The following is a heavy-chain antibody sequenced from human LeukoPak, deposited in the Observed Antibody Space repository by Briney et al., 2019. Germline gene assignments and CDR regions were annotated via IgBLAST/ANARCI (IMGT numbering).Heavy chain of an antibody. CDR3: ARHSGYSGSYFYYYYGMDV. D-gene: IGHD1-26*01. CDR2: IYPGDSDI. J-gene: IGHJ6*02. Sequence: GESLKISCKGSGYSFTSYWIGWVRQMPGKGLEWMGIIYPGDSDIRYSPSFQGQVTISADKSISTAYLQWSSLKASDTAMYYCARHSGYSGSYFYYYYGMDVWGQGTTVTVSS. CDR1: GYSFTSYW. V-gene: IGHV5-51*01.